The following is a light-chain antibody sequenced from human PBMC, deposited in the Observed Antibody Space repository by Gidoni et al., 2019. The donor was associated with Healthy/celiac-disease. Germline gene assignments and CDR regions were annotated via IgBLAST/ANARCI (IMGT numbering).Light chain of an antibody. V-gene: IGKV4-1*01. CDR2: WAS. J-gene: IGKJ2*01. Sequence: DIVMTQSPDSLAVSLGERATINCKSSQSVLYSSNNKKYLAWYQQKPGQPPKLLIYWASTRESGVPDRVRGSGSGTDFTLTISSLQAEDVAVYYCQQYYSTPYTFGQXTKLEIK. CDR1: QSVLYSSNNKKY. CDR3: QQYYSTPYT.